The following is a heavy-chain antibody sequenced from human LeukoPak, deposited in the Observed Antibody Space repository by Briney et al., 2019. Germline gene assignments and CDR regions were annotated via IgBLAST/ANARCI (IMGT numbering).Heavy chain of an antibody. CDR1: GGTFSSYA. D-gene: IGHD1-7*01. V-gene: IGHV1-69*13. J-gene: IGHJ5*02. CDR2: IIPIFGTA. Sequence: GASVKVSCKASGGTFSSYAISWVRQAPGQGLEWMGGIIPIFGTANYAQKFQGRVTITADESTSTAYMELSSLRSEDTAVYYCARVRNYEDHWWFDPWGQGTLVTVSS. CDR3: ARVRNYEDHWWFDP.